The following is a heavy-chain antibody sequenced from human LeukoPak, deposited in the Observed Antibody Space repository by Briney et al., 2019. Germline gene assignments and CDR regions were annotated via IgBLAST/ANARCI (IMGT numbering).Heavy chain of an antibody. CDR1: GGSISSSSYY. CDR2: TYYSGST. CDR3: ARRPKYCSSTSCYGDY. J-gene: IGHJ4*02. V-gene: IGHV4-39*01. D-gene: IGHD2-2*01. Sequence: SETLSLTCTVSGGSISSSSYYWGWIRQPPGKGLEWIGNTYYSGSTYYNPSLKSRVTISVDTSKNQFSLKLSSVTAADTAVYYCARRPKYCSSTSCYGDYWGQGTLVTVSS.